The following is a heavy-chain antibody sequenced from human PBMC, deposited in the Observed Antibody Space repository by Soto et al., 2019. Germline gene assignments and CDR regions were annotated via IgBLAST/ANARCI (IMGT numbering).Heavy chain of an antibody. CDR1: GFTCSNYG. Sequence: SLRPACAAPGFTCSNYGMHWVLEAPGKGLEWAEVISYDGSNKYYAASVKGRFTISRDNSKNPLYLQMNSLRAEDTAVYYCAKVIESNYYKAYYYYMDVWGKGTTVTVSS. D-gene: IGHD3-10*01. CDR2: ISYDGSNK. J-gene: IGHJ6*03. V-gene: IGHV3-30*18. CDR3: AKVIESNYYKAYYYYMDV.